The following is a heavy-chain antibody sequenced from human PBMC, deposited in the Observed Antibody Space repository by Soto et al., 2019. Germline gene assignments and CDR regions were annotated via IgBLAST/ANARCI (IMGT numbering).Heavy chain of an antibody. D-gene: IGHD3-3*01. J-gene: IGHJ6*03. CDR3: ARKIRDYDLWSGGYSYYSMDV. V-gene: IGHV1-8*01. Sequence: AASVKVSCKASGYTFTSYDINWVRQATGQGLEWMGWMNPNSGNTGYAQKFQGRVTMTRNTSISTAYMELSSLRSEDTAVYYCARKIRDYDLWSGGYSYYSMDVWGKGPTVTVSS. CDR2: MNPNSGNT. CDR1: GYTFTSYD.